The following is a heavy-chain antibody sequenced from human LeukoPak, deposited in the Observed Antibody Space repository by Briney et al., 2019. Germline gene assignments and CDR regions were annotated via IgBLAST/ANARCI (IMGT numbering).Heavy chain of an antibody. CDR2: IYYSGST. CDR3: ARDGITMVRGVIDAFDI. J-gene: IGHJ3*02. Sequence: PSETLSLTCTVSGGSISSHYWSWIRQPPGKGLEWIGYIYYSGSTNYNPSLKSRVTISVDTPKNQFSLKLSSVTAADTAVYYCARDGITMVRGVIDAFDIWGQGTMVTVSS. CDR1: GGSISSHY. D-gene: IGHD3-10*01. V-gene: IGHV4-59*11.